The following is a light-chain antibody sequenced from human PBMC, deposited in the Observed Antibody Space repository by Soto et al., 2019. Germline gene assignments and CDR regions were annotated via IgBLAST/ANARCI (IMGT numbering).Light chain of an antibody. CDR3: CSHVGGSSPQWV. Sequence: QSALTQPASVSGSPGQSITISCTGTSNDVRGYNLVSWFQQHPGKAPKLMISEVNKRPSGVSNRFSGSKSANTASLTISGLQAEDEADYYCCSHVGGSSPQWVFGGGTKVTVL. CDR1: SNDVRGYNL. V-gene: IGLV2-23*02. J-gene: IGLJ3*02. CDR2: EVN.